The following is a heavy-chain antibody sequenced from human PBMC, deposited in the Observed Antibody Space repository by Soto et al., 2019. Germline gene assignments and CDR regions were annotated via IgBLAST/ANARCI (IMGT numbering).Heavy chain of an antibody. J-gene: IGHJ5*02. CDR1: GYTFTSYD. Sequence: GASVKVSCKASGYTFTSYDINWVRQATGQGLEWMGWMNPNSGDTGYAQKFQGRVTMTRNTSISTAYMELSSLRSEDTAVYYCERAGYYCSGSYLTLNYSHPWRHGPLVTVS. CDR3: ERAGYYCSGSYLTLNYSHP. D-gene: IGHD3-22*01. V-gene: IGHV1-8*01. CDR2: MNPNSGDT.